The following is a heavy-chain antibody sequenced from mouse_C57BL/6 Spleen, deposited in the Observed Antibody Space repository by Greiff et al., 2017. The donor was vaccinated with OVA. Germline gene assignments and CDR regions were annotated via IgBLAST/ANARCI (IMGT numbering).Heavy chain of an antibody. Sequence: QVQLQQSGAELVKPGASVTMSCSASGYSFTTYPLEWMKQHHGKSLVGIGNFHPYNDDTKYNEKFKGKATLTVEKSSSTVYLELSRLTSDDSAVYYCARKNYYAMDYWGQGTSVTVSS. CDR1: GYSFTTYP. V-gene: IGHV1-47*01. CDR2: FHPYNDDT. CDR3: ARKNYYAMDY. J-gene: IGHJ4*01.